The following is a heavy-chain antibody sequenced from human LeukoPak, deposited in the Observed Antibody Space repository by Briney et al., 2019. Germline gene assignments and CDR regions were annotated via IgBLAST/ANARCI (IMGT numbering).Heavy chain of an antibody. V-gene: IGHV3-7*01. CDR2: IKHDGSEK. J-gene: IGHJ4*02. CDR3: ATDRGWRTSGYYLYYFEY. CDR1: GFTFSSYS. D-gene: IGHD3-3*01. Sequence: GGSLRLSCAASGFTFSSYSMNWVRKAPGKGLEWVASIKHDGSEKYYVDSVRGRFTISRDNTMNSLYLQMSSLRAEDTAVYYCATDRGWRTSGYYLYYFEYWGQGTLVTFSS.